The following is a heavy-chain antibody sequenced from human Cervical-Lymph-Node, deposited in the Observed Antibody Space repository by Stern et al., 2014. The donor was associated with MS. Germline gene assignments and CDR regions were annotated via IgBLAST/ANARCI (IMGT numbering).Heavy chain of an antibody. Sequence: VQLVQSGAEVKKPGSSVKVSCKASGDTFTDYAISWVRQAPGQGPEWMGGITPIFHSADYAQQLPCRLPITADKSRSTAYMELSSRTSEDTAVYYCAREVGSLAMDVWGQGTTVIVSS. V-gene: IGHV1-69*06. CDR3: AREVGSLAMDV. D-gene: IGHD1-1*01. CDR1: GDTFTDYA. J-gene: IGHJ6*01. CDR2: ITPIFHSA.